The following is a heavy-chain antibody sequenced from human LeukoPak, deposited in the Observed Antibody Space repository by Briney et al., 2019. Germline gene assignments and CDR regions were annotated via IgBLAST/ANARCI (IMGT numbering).Heavy chain of an antibody. CDR3: AKDGRRPDYYGSGTLGYYYYYGMDV. CDR2: ISYDGSNK. V-gene: IGHV3-30*18. Sequence: PGRSLRLSCAASGFTFSSYGMHWVRQAPGKGLEWVAVISYDGSNKYYADSAKGRFTISRDNSKNTLYLQMNSLRAEDTAVYYCAKDGRRPDYYGSGTLGYYYYYGMDVWGQGTTVTVSS. CDR1: GFTFSSYG. J-gene: IGHJ6*02. D-gene: IGHD3-10*01.